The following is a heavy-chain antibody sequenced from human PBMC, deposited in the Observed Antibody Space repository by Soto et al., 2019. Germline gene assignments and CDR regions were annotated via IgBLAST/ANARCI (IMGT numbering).Heavy chain of an antibody. D-gene: IGHD2-21*02. CDR2: INAGNGNT. CDR3: ARAWVVVTAPDY. Sequence: QVQLVQSGAEEKKPGASVKVSCKASGYTFTSYAMHWVRQAPGQRLEWMGWINAGNGNTKYSQKFQGRVTITGDTSASTAYRELSSLRSEDTAVYYCARAWVVVTAPDYWGQGTLVTVSS. J-gene: IGHJ4*02. CDR1: GYTFTSYA. V-gene: IGHV1-3*05.